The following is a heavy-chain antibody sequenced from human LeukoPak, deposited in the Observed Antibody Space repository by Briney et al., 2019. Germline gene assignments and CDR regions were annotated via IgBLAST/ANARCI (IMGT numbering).Heavy chain of an antibody. D-gene: IGHD6-13*01. CDR1: GFTFSSYS. CDR3: ARDKGSSWSGGFDY. CDR2: ISSSSSYI. Sequence: GGSLRLSCAASGFTFSSYSMNWARQAPGKGLEWVSSISSSSSYIYYADSVKGRFTISRDNAKNSLYLQMNSLRAEDTAVYYCARDKGSSWSGGFDYWGQGALVTVSS. J-gene: IGHJ4*02. V-gene: IGHV3-21*01.